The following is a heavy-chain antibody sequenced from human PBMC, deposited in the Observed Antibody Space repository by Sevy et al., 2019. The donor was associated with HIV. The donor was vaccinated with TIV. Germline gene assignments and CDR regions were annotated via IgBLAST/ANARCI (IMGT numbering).Heavy chain of an antibody. CDR3: TRGASVNIVSPWDY. V-gene: IGHV3-49*04. Sequence: GGSLRLSCTVSGFMYGDYAINWVRQAPGKGLEWLGFIRRKAYGGTTQYAASVKGRFTISRDDSKSIAYLQMNSLKTEDTAVYYCTRGASVNIVSPWDYWGQGTLVTVSS. D-gene: IGHD2-21*01. CDR2: IRRKAYGGTT. CDR1: GFMYGDYA. J-gene: IGHJ4*02.